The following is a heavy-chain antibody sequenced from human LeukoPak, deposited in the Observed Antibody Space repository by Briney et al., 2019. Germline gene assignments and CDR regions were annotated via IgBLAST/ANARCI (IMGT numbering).Heavy chain of an antibody. CDR1: GYTFTSYD. D-gene: IGHD3-9*01. Sequence: ASVKVSCTASGYTFTSYDINWVRQATGQGLEWMGWMNPNSGNTGYAQKFQGRVTMTRNTSISTAYMELSSLRSEDTAVYYCARELWQAPPYYDILTGYYYWFDPWGQGTLVTVSS. CDR3: ARELWQAPPYYDILTGYYYWFDP. V-gene: IGHV1-8*01. J-gene: IGHJ5*02. CDR2: MNPNSGNT.